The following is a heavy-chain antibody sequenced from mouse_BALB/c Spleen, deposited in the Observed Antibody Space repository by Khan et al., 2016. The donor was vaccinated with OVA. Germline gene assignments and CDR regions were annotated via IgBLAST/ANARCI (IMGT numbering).Heavy chain of an antibody. V-gene: IGHV5-6-4*01. D-gene: IGHD1-1*01. CDR2: ISSGGSYP. CDR3: TRHRGYYGSNPYFDY. J-gene: IGHJ2*01. CDR1: GFSFSSYS. Sequence: EVELVASGGGLVRPGGSLKLSCAASGFSFSSYSMSWVRQTPGKRLEWVATISSGGSYPSYPDSVKGRFTISRDNAKNTLYLQMSRLKSEDTAMYYSTRHRGYYGSNPYFDYWGQGTTLTVSS.